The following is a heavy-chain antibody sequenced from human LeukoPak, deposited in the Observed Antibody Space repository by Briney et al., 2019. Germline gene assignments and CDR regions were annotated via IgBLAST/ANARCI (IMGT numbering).Heavy chain of an antibody. CDR2: IWYDGTNK. Sequence: GGSLRLSCAASGFTFSSYGMHWVRQAPGKGLEWVAVIWYDGTNKYYADSVKGRFTISRDNSKNTLYLQMNSLRAEDTAVYYCARGGAFGGSYPYHNWGQGTLVTVSS. V-gene: IGHV3-33*01. J-gene: IGHJ4*02. D-gene: IGHD1-26*01. CDR3: ARGGAFGGSYPYHN. CDR1: GFTFSSYG.